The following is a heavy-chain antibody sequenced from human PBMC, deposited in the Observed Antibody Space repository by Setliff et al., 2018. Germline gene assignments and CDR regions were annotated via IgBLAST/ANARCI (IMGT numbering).Heavy chain of an antibody. CDR2: IYPGDSDT. CDR1: GYSFTSYW. J-gene: IGHJ4*02. V-gene: IGHV5-51*01. Sequence: GESLKISCKGSGYSFTSYWIGWVRQMPGKGLEWMGIIYPGDSDTRYSPSFQGQVTISADKSISTAYLQWSSLKASDTAMYYCARQARYSSSWYMGGYFDYWGQGTRVTVSS. CDR3: ARQARYSSSWYMGGYFDY. D-gene: IGHD6-13*01.